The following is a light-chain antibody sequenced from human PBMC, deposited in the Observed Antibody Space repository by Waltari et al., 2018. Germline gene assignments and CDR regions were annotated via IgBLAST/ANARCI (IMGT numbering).Light chain of an antibody. J-gene: IGKJ2*01. CDR1: QNLLFRSTNKNY. CDR2: WAS. Sequence: IVMTQSPDSLTVSLGVLATINCKSSQNLLFRSTNKNYLAWYQQKPGQPPKLLFYWASTRESGVPDRFSGSGSGTDFTLTISSLQAEDVAVYYCQQYFSVPETFGQGTKLEIK. V-gene: IGKV4-1*01. CDR3: QQYFSVPET.